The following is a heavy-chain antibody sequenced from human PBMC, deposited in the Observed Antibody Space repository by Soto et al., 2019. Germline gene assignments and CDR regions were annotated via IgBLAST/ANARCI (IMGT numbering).Heavy chain of an antibody. Sequence: QVQLQESGPGLVKPSETLSLTCTVSGDSVTSDYWSWIRQPPGKRLEYIGFIYLGGSANYNPSLESRVTISPDKAKNQLSLRRTSVTAADTAVYCCTRGKWFPRGYGMDVWGRGTTVTVS. CDR2: IYLGGSA. CDR3: TRGKWFPRGYGMDV. D-gene: IGHD3-22*01. CDR1: GDSVTSDY. J-gene: IGHJ6*02. V-gene: IGHV4-59*02.